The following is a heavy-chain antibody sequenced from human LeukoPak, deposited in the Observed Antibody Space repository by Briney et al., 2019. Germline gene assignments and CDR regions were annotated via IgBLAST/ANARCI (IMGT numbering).Heavy chain of an antibody. Sequence: PGGTLRLSCAASGFTFSSNGMTWVRQAPGKGLGWVSTISDSGGGAYYADSVKGRFTISRDSSRSTLYLQMHSLRAEDTAVYYCAKDRPYISSWYGCSTPWGQGTLVTVSS. J-gene: IGHJ5*02. CDR2: ISDSGGGA. CDR3: AKDRPYISSWYGCSTP. V-gene: IGHV3-23*01. CDR1: GFTFSSNG. D-gene: IGHD6-13*01.